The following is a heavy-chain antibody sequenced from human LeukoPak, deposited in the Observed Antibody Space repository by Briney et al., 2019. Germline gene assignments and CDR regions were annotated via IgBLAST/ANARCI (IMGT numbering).Heavy chain of an antibody. J-gene: IGHJ5*02. V-gene: IGHV3-7*01. CDR3: AREGYSSGWYNWFDP. D-gene: IGHD6-19*01. Sequence: GGSLRLSCAASGFTFSSYWMSWVRQAPGKGLEWVANIKQDGSEKYYVDSVKGRFTISRDNAKNSLYLQMNSLRAKDTAVYYCAREGYSSGWYNWFDPWGQGTLVTVSS. CDR2: IKQDGSEK. CDR1: GFTFSSYW.